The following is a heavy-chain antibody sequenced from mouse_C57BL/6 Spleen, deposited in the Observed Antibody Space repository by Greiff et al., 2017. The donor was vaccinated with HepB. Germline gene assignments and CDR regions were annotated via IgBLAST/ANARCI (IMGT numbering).Heavy chain of an antibody. CDR1: GYTFTDYY. V-gene: IGHV1-19*01. CDR3: AREGITTVVAQKNYFDY. CDR2: INPYNGGT. D-gene: IGHD1-1*01. Sequence: EVQLQQSGPVLVKPGASVKMSCKASGYTFTDYYMNWVKQSHGKSLEWIGVINPYNGGTSYNQKFKGKATLTVDKSSSTAYMELNSLTSEDSAVYYYAREGITTVVAQKNYFDYWGQSTTLTVSS. J-gene: IGHJ2*01.